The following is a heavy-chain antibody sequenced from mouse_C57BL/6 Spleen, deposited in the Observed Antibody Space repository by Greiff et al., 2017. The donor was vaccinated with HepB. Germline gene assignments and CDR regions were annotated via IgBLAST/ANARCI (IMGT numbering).Heavy chain of an antibody. J-gene: IGHJ1*03. CDR2: IDPSDSYT. CDR1: GYTFTSYW. V-gene: IGHV1-69*01. Sequence: VQLKQPGAELVMPGASVKLSCKASGYTFTSYWMHWVKQRPGQGLEWIGEIDPSDSYTNYNQKFKGKSTLTVDKSSSTAYMQLSSLTSEDSAVYYCARWGTYYGTPYWYFDVWGTGTTVTVSS. D-gene: IGHD1-1*01. CDR3: ARWGTYYGTPYWYFDV.